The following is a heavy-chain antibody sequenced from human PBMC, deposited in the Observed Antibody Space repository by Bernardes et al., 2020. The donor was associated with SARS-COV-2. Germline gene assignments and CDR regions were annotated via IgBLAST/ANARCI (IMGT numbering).Heavy chain of an antibody. V-gene: IGHV4-31*03. Sequence: SETLSLTCTVSGGSISSGGYYWSWLRQHPGKGLVWIGYIYYSGSTYYNPSLKSRVTISVDTSKNQFSLKLSSVTAADTAVYYCARDGGVAAAGTHFDYWGQGTLVTVSS. J-gene: IGHJ4*02. D-gene: IGHD6-13*01. CDR3: ARDGGVAAAGTHFDY. CDR2: IYYSGST. CDR1: GGSISSGGYY.